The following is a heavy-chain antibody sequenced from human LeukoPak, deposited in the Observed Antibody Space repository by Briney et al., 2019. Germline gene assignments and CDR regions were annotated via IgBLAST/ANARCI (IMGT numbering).Heavy chain of an antibody. V-gene: IGHV1-8*01. CDR3: ARAPARGYNYSRNLDY. D-gene: IGHD5-18*01. CDR2: MNPNSGNT. J-gene: IGHJ4*02. Sequence: ASVKVSCKASGYTFTSYDINWVRQATGQGLEWMGWMNPNSGNTGYAQKFQGRVTMTRNTSISTAYMELSSLRSEDTAVYYCARAPARGYNYSRNLDYWGQGTLVTVSS. CDR1: GYTFTSYD.